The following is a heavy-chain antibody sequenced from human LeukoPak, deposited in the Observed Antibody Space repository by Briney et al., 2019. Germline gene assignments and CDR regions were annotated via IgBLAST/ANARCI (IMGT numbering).Heavy chain of an antibody. J-gene: IGHJ4*02. D-gene: IGHD4-23*01. CDR3: ARHWVVTPNY. CDR2: IYYSGSA. Sequence: SETLTLTCIVSGGSISNSSYYWGWIRQPPGKGLEWIGSIYYSGSAYYNPSLKSRVTISVDTSKNQFSLKLTSVTAADTAVYYCARHWVVTPNYWGQGTLVTVSS. V-gene: IGHV4-39*01. CDR1: GGSISNSSYY.